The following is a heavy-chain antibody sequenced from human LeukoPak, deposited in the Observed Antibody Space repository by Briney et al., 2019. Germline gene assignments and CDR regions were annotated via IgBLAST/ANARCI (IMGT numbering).Heavy chain of an antibody. V-gene: IGHV3-30*03. CDR2: ISYDGSNK. CDR3: ARRRCTSTSCFADY. Sequence: GGSLRLSCAASGFTFSSYSMNWVRQAPGKGLEWVAVISYDGSNKYYADSVKGRFTISRDNSKNTLYLQMNSLRAEDTAVYYCARRRCTSTSCFADYWGQGTLVTVSS. J-gene: IGHJ4*02. D-gene: IGHD2-2*01. CDR1: GFTFSSYS.